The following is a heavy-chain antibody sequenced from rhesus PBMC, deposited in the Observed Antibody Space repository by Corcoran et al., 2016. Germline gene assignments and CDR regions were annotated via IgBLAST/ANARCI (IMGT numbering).Heavy chain of an antibody. CDR3: SASPYFPDV. CDR2: IRGSDGNT. J-gene: IGHJ4*01. Sequence: QVQLQESGPGLVKHLETLSLSCAISGGSFNSYRWSWFRQSPGKGLEWIGEIRGSDGNTNYNPSLKCRVTISTDAPKKQLSLKLVSVTAADSGVYYCSASPYFPDVWGQGVVVTVSS. D-gene: IGHD2-39*01. CDR1: GGSFNSYR. V-gene: IGHV4-80*01.